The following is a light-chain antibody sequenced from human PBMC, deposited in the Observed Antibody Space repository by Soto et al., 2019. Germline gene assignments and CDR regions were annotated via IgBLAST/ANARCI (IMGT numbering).Light chain of an antibody. CDR3: QQRSDWRIT. CDR2: ETS. Sequence: EIELTQSPATLSLSPGERATLSCRASQSGSSSLAWYQQKHGPAPRLLSAETSNRATVSPAMFSGSGAATDFTLTSSSLEPEDFAVYYCQQRSDWRITFGQGTRLEIK. J-gene: IGKJ5*01. V-gene: IGKV3D-11*02. CDR1: QSGSSS.